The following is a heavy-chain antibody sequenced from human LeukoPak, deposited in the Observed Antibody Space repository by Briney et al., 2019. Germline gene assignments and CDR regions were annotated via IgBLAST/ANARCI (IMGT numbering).Heavy chain of an antibody. J-gene: IGHJ6*03. Sequence: ASVKVSCKASGYTFTDYYMHWVRQAPGQGLEWMGWINPNSGGTNYAEKFQGRVTMTRDTSISTAYMELSRLRSDDTALYYCARGVAGTYYYYYMDVWGKGTTVTVSS. CDR3: ARGVAGTYYYYYMDV. D-gene: IGHD6-19*01. V-gene: IGHV1-2*02. CDR1: GYTFTDYY. CDR2: INPNSGGT.